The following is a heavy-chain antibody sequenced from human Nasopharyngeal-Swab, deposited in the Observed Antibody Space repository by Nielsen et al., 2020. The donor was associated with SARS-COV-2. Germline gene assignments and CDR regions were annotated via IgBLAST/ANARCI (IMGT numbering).Heavy chain of an antibody. J-gene: IGHJ6*02. CDR1: GFSLSTSEMC. V-gene: IGHV2-70*01. Sequence: SGPTLMKPTQSLTLTCTFSGFSLSTSEMCVSWIRQPPGKALEWLALIDWDDDKYYSTSLKTRLTISKDTSKNQVVLTMTNMDPVDTATYYCARIPGYSSGWYSGGMDVWGQGTTVTVSS. CDR2: IDWDDDK. D-gene: IGHD6-19*01. CDR3: ARIPGYSSGWYSGGMDV.